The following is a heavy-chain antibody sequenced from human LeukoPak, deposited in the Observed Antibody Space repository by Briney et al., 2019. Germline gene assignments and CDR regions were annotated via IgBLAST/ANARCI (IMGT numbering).Heavy chain of an antibody. J-gene: IGHJ1*01. CDR1: GGSINSFY. CDR3: AQKAPFSPGYSQN. V-gene: IGHV4-59*01. CDR2: IFHSGTT. Sequence: SETLSLTCTVSGGSINSFYWTWIRQPPGKGLEWIGYIFHSGTTNFNPTLKSRVTISVDTSKNQFSLKLISVTAADTAMYYCAQKAPFSPGYSQNWGQGTLVTVSS. D-gene: IGHD2/OR15-2a*01.